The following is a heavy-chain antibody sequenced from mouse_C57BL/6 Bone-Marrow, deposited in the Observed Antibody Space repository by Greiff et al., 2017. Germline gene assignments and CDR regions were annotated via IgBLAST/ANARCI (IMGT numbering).Heavy chain of an antibody. CDR3: AREESYYGSGVWYFDV. J-gene: IGHJ1*03. CDR1: GYSITSGYY. CDR2: ISYDGSN. V-gene: IGHV3-6*01. D-gene: IGHD1-1*01. Sequence: EVKLVESGPGLVKPSQSLSLTCSVTGYSITSGYYWNWIRQFPGNKLEWMGYISYDGSNNYNPSLKNRISITRDTSKNQFFLKLNSVTTEDTATYYCAREESYYGSGVWYFDVWGTGTTGTVSS.